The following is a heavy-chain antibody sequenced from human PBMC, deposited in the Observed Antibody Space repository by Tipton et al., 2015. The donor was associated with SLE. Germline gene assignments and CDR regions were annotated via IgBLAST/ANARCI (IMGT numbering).Heavy chain of an antibody. Sequence: TLSLTCTVYGGSFDYAWSWIRQPPGKGLEWIGEIHHSAGAKYSPSLESRVTITVDMSKNQFSLRLSSVTAADTAMYYCARHVGVAYYYAMDVWGQGTTVVISS. J-gene: IGHJ6*02. D-gene: IGHD2-15*01. CDR2: IHHSAGA. CDR1: GGSFDYA. CDR3: ARHVGVAYYYAMDV. V-gene: IGHV4-34*01.